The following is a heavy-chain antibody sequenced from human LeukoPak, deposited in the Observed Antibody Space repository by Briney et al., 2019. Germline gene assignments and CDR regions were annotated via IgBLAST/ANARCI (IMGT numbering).Heavy chain of an antibody. Sequence: GVSLRLSCAASGFTFSGFYMSWIRQAPGKGLECVSYISSSSSYIYYADSVKGRFTISRDNAKNSLYLQMNSLRAEDTAVYYCATLEPFDYWGQGTLVTVSS. V-gene: IGHV3-11*06. CDR2: ISSSSSYI. J-gene: IGHJ4*02. CDR3: ATLEPFDY. D-gene: IGHD1-1*01. CDR1: GFTFSGFY.